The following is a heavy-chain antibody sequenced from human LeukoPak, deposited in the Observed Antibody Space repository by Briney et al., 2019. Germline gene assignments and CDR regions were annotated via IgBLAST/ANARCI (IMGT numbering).Heavy chain of an antibody. D-gene: IGHD3-22*01. Sequence: SETLSLTCTVSGGSISSSSYSWGWIRQPPGKGLEWIGSIYYSGSTYYNPSLKSRVTISVDRSKNQFCLKLSSVTAADTAVYYCARGTTYNQYYYDSSGYYSFDYWGQGTLVTVSS. CDR3: ARGTTYNQYYYDSSGYYSFDY. V-gene: IGHV4-39*07. CDR2: IYYSGST. J-gene: IGHJ4*02. CDR1: GGSISSSSYS.